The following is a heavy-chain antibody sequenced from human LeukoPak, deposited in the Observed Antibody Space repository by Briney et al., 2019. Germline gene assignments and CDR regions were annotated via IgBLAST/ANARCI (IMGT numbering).Heavy chain of an antibody. V-gene: IGHV3-11*04. D-gene: IGHD3-3*01. CDR1: GFTFSDYY. Sequence: PGGSLRLSCAASGFTFSDYYMSWLRQAPGKGLEWVSYISSSGSTIYYADSVKGRFTISRDNAKTSLYLQMNSLRAEDTAVYYCARDTYYDFWSGYYGHMDVWGKGTTVTVSS. J-gene: IGHJ6*03. CDR2: ISSSGSTI. CDR3: ARDTYYDFWSGYYGHMDV.